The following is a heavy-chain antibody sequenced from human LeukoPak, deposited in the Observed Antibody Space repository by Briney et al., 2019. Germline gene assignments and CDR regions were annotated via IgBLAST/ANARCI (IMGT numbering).Heavy chain of an antibody. CDR1: GGTFSSYA. CDR2: IIPILGIA. Sequence: ASVKVSCKASGGTFSSYAISWVRQAPGQGLEWMGRIIPILGIANYAQKFQGRVTITADKSTSTAYMELSSLRSEDTAAYYCAREPGTTGTTGGWFDPWGQGTLVTVSS. V-gene: IGHV1-69*04. CDR3: AREPGTTGTTGGWFDP. D-gene: IGHD1-1*01. J-gene: IGHJ5*02.